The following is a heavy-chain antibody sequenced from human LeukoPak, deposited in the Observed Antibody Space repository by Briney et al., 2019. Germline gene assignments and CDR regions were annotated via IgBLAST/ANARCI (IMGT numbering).Heavy chain of an antibody. Sequence: ASVKVSCKASGYTFTGYYMHWVRQAPGQGLEWMGRINPNSGGTNYAQKFQGRVTMTRDTSISTAYMELSRLRSDDTAVYYCARESPLVGAVDYWGQGTLVTVSS. J-gene: IGHJ4*02. CDR1: GYTFTGYY. CDR3: ARESPLVGAVDY. CDR2: INPNSGGT. D-gene: IGHD1-26*01. V-gene: IGHV1-2*06.